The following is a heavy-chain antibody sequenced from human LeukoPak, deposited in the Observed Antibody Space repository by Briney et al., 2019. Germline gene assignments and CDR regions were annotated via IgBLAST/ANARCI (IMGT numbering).Heavy chain of an antibody. Sequence: GGSLRLSCAPSGFTFSTYWMGWVRQAPGKGLEWLANINQGGSEKYYVDSVKGRFTISRDNAKNSLYLQMNSLRAEDTAVYYCARGPLRGYSGFDPWGQGTLVTVSS. J-gene: IGHJ5*02. CDR1: GFTFSTYW. V-gene: IGHV3-7*01. CDR2: INQGGSEK. D-gene: IGHD5-12*01. CDR3: ARGPLRGYSGFDP.